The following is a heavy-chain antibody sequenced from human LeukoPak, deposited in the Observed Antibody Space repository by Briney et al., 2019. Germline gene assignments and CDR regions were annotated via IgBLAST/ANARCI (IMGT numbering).Heavy chain of an antibody. Sequence: SETLFLTCTVTGGSISDSTYYWGWVRQPPGKGLEWIGSMSYSGTTYYNPSLKSRVLISADTSKNQFSLRLTSVTAADTAVYYCANRGIYGYFNYWGQGTLVTVSS. CDR2: MSYSGTT. CDR3: ANRGIYGYFNY. CDR1: GGSISDSTYY. V-gene: IGHV4-39*01. J-gene: IGHJ4*02. D-gene: IGHD3-10*01.